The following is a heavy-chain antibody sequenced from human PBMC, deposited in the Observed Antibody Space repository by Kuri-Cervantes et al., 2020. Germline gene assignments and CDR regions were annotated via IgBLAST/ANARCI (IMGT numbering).Heavy chain of an antibody. J-gene: IGHJ4*02. Sequence: GGSLRLSCAASGFTVSSNYMSWVRQAPGKGLEWVSVIYSGGSTYYADSVKGRFTISRDNAKNSLYLQMNSLRAEDTAVYYCARWRGAPEDYWGQGTLVTVSS. D-gene: IGHD1-14*01. CDR2: IYSGGST. V-gene: IGHV3-53*01. CDR1: GFTVSSNY. CDR3: ARWRGAPEDY.